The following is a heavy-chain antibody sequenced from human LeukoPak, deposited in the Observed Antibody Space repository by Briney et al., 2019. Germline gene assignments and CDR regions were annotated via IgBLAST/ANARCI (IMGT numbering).Heavy chain of an antibody. CDR2: ISSSSSTI. J-gene: IGHJ3*02. CDR3: ASAPAGWGVGAKRSDAFDI. Sequence: QTGGSLRLSCSASGFTFSSYSMNWVRQAPGKGLEWVSYISSSSSTIYYADSVKGRFTISRDNAKNSLYLQMNSLRAEDTAVYYCASAPAGWGVGAKRSDAFDIWGQGTMVTVSS. V-gene: IGHV3-48*01. D-gene: IGHD1-26*01. CDR1: GFTFSSYS.